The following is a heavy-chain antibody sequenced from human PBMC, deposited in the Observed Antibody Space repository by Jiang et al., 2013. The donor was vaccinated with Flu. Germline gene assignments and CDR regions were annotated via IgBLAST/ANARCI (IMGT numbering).Heavy chain of an antibody. CDR3: AHTYYYDTSGKTFDY. J-gene: IGHJ4*02. CDR1: GFSLSTSGVG. D-gene: IGHD3-22*01. CDR2: IYWDDDK. Sequence: TQTLTLTCTFSGFSLSTSGVGVGWIRQPPGKALEWLALIYWDDDKRYSPSLKSRLTITKDPSKNQVVLTMTNMDPVDTATYYCAHTYYYDTSGKTFDYWGQGTLVTVSS. V-gene: IGHV2-5*02.